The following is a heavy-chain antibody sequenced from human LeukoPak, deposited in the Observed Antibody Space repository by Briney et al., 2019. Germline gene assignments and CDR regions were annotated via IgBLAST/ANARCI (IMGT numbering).Heavy chain of an antibody. CDR1: GDSISSSSYY. Sequence: SETLSLTCTVSGDSISSSSYYWVWLRQPPGKGLEWIATIHYTGSTYYNPSLKSRLTISVNTSKNQFSLKLSSVTAADTAMYYCARYWGPYDNSGAYFDYWGQGTLVTVSS. V-gene: IGHV4-39*01. D-gene: IGHD3-22*01. J-gene: IGHJ4*02. CDR2: IHYTGST. CDR3: ARYWGPYDNSGAYFDY.